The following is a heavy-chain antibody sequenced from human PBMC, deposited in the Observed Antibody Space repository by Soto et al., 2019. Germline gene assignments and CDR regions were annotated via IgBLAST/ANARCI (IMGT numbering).Heavy chain of an antibody. J-gene: IGHJ6*02. D-gene: IGHD6-13*01. V-gene: IGHV3-30*14. CDR2: TSYDGSQK. CDR3: ARGQQLGYYYAGMDV. Sequence: QVQLVESGGGVVQPGRSLRLSCAASGFTFSIYAMHWVRQAPGRGLEWVVVTSYDGSQKYYADSVKGRFTISRDNSKNTLYFQMNSLRAADTAVYYCARGQQLGYYYAGMDVWGQGTTVTVSS. CDR1: GFTFSIYA.